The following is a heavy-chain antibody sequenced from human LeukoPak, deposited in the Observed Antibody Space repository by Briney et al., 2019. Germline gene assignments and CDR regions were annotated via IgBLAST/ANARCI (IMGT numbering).Heavy chain of an antibody. CDR1: GITSSTCA. V-gene: IGHV3-7*01. CDR2: IKQDGSEK. Sequence: GRSLRLSCAVSGITSSTCAMHWVRQAPGKGLEWVASIKQDGSEKYYVDSVKGRFTISRDNAKNSLYLQMNSLGAEDTAEYYCASGNYFDYWGQGTLATVSS. D-gene: IGHD1-26*01. J-gene: IGHJ4*02. CDR3: ASGNYFDY.